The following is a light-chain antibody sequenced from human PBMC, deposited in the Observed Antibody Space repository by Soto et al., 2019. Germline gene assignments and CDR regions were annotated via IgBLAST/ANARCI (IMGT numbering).Light chain of an antibody. J-gene: IGLJ1*01. V-gene: IGLV4-69*01. CDR2: LNSDGSH. Sequence: QLVLTQSPSASASLGASVKLTCTLSSGHSSYAIAWHQQQPEKGPRFLMRLNSDGSHSKGDGIPDRFSGSRSGAERYLTISSLQSEDEADYYCQTWATGMDVFGTGTKLT. CDR1: SGHSSYA. CDR3: QTWATGMDV.